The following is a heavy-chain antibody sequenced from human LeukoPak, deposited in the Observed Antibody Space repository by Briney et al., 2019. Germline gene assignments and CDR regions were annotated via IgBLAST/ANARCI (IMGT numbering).Heavy chain of an antibody. V-gene: IGHV1-2*02. D-gene: IGHD2-2*03. CDR1: GYTFTGYY. CDR2: INPNSGGT. J-gene: IGHJ4*02. Sequence: ASVKVSCKASGYTFTGYYMHWVRQAPGQGLEWMGWINPNSGGTNYAQKFRGRVTMTRDTSISTAYMELSRLRSDDTAVYYCAREVDIVVVPAAMLDYWGQGTLVTVSS. CDR3: AREVDIVVVPAAMLDY.